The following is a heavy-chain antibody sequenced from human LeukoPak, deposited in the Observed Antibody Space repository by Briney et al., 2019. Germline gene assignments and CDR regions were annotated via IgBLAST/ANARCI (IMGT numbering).Heavy chain of an antibody. D-gene: IGHD3-22*01. Sequence: GGSLRLSCAASGFTFSSYAMSWVRQAPGKGLEWVSAISGSGGSTYYADSVKGRFTISRDNSKNTLYLQMNSLRAEDTAVYYCAKDLYYCDSSGYSDFDYWGQGTLVTVSS. CDR3: AKDLYYCDSSGYSDFDY. CDR2: ISGSGGST. J-gene: IGHJ4*02. CDR1: GFTFSSYA. V-gene: IGHV3-23*01.